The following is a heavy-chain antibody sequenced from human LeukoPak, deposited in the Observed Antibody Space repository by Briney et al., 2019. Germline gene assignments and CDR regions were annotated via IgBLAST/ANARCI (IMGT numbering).Heavy chain of an antibody. CDR3: ARGDVAAADFSFDP. CDR1: GYTFTSYY. Sequence: GASVKVSCKASGYTFTSYYIHWVRQAPGQGLEWMGIINPSGGSTSYAQKFQGRATMTRNTSISTAYMELSSLRSEDTAVYYCARGDVAAADFSFDPWGQGTLVTVSS. D-gene: IGHD6-13*01. V-gene: IGHV1-46*01. J-gene: IGHJ5*02. CDR2: INPSGGST.